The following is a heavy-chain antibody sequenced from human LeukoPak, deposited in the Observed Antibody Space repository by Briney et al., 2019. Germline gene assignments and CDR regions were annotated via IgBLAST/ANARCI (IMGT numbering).Heavy chain of an antibody. V-gene: IGHV1-46*01. Sequence: ASVKVSCKASGYTFTSYYMHRVRQAPGQGLEWMGIINPSGGSTSYAQKFQGRVTMTRDTSTSTVYMELSSLRSEDTAVYHCAKLGIPGIAVAGGRYYFDYWGQGTLVTVSS. J-gene: IGHJ4*02. CDR1: GYTFTSYY. D-gene: IGHD6-19*01. CDR3: AKLGIPGIAVAGGRYYFDY. CDR2: INPSGGST.